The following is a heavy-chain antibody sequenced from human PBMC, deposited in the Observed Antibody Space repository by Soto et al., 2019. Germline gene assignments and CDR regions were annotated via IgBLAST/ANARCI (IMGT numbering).Heavy chain of an antibody. CDR3: ASSTYFSDSRGYHFKNLDS. Sequence: GASVKVSCKASGYTFTSYGISWVRQAPGQGLEWMGWISAYNGNTNYAQKLQGRVTMTTDTSTSTAYMELRSLRSDDTAMYYCASSTYFSDSRGYHFKNLDSWGQGTLVTVPS. J-gene: IGHJ4*02. CDR1: GYTFTSYG. D-gene: IGHD3-22*01. V-gene: IGHV1-18*01. CDR2: ISAYNGNT.